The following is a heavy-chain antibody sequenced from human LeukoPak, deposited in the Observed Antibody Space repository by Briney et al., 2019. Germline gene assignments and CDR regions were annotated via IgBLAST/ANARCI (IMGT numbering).Heavy chain of an antibody. D-gene: IGHD3-10*01. CDR3: ASQSFGELAY. V-gene: IGHV3-7*01. CDR1: GYSISSGYY. Sequence: ETLSLTCTVSGYSISSGYYWGWIRQAPGKGLEWVANIKQDGSEKYYVDSVKGRFTISRDNAKNSLYLQMNSLRAEDTAVYYCASQSFGELAYWGQGTLVTVSS. CDR2: IKQDGSEK. J-gene: IGHJ4*02.